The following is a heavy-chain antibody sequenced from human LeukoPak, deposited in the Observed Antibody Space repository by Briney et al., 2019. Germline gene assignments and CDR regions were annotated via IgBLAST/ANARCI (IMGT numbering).Heavy chain of an antibody. J-gene: IGHJ4*02. CDR2: INHSGST. CDR3: ARGLRTYYGSGSYLDY. V-gene: IGHV4-34*01. D-gene: IGHD3-10*01. CDR1: GGSFSGYY. Sequence: SETLSLTCAVYGGSFSGYYWSWIRQPPGKGLEWIGEINHSGSTNYNPSLKSRVTISVDTSKNRFSLKLSSVTAADTAVYYCARGLRTYYGSGSYLDYWGQGTLVTVSS.